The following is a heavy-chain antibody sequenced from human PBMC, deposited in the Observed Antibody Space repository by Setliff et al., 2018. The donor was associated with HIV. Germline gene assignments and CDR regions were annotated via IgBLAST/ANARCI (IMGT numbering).Heavy chain of an antibody. CDR2: FDPEEGIT. J-gene: IGHJ3*02. D-gene: IGHD4-4*01. CDR3: ATDSRHDYSDNSPISTFGFDI. CDR1: GCTPTKFS. Sequence: ASVKVSCKVSGCTPTKFSMHWVRQAPGIGLEWMGSFDPEEGITIYAQKFQGRVTMTEDTSADTAYMELSSLRSEDTAVYYCATDSRHDYSDNSPISTFGFDIWGQGTMVTVSS. V-gene: IGHV1-24*01.